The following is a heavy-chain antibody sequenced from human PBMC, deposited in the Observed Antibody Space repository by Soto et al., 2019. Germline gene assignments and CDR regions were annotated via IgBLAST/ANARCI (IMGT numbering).Heavy chain of an antibody. V-gene: IGHV1-18*04. J-gene: IGHJ4*02. CDR3: AREDNWNDVEVSLDY. Sequence: QVQLVQSGAEVKKPGASVKVSCKASGYTFTSYGISWVRQAPGQGLEWMGWISAYNGNTNYAQKLQGRVTMTTDTSTSQAHMELRGLRSDDTAVYYCAREDNWNDVEVSLDYWGPGTLVTVSS. D-gene: IGHD1-20*01. CDR1: GYTFTSYG. CDR2: ISAYNGNT.